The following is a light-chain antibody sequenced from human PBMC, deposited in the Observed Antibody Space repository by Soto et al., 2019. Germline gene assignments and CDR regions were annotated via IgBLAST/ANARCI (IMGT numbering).Light chain of an antibody. Sequence: DIQMTKSPSSLSASVGDRVTITCRASQNIRSYLNWYQQKPGKAPQLLIYATSSLQTGVPSRFSASESGTDFSLVISDLQPEDSATYYCQQGYSSRWTSGRGTKVEI. CDR1: QNIRSY. V-gene: IGKV1-39*01. CDR3: QQGYSSRWT. CDR2: ATS. J-gene: IGKJ1*01.